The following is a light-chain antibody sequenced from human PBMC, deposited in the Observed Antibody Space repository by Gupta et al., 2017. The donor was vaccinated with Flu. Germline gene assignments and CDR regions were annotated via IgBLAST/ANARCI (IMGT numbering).Light chain of an antibody. CDR3: QKDVSAPWT. CDR2: AAS. Sequence: PSSRSASAGDRVTITCRASQEISDFLVWYQQKPGKAPELLIAAASRVKSGVPSSFSGRGSGTDFTLTISSLQSEDVATYYCQKDVSAPWTFGQGTRVEI. J-gene: IGKJ1*01. V-gene: IGKV1-27*01. CDR1: QEISDF.